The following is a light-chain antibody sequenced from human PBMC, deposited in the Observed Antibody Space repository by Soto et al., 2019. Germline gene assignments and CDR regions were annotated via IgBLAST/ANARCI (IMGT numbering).Light chain of an antibody. CDR3: QQSFIAPPYT. CDR2: GAT. J-gene: IGKJ2*01. Sequence: DIQMTQSPSSLSASVGDRVTITCRASQNISIFLNWYQQRPGKAPKLLIYGATSFQTGVPSRFSGSGSGTDFTLTISDLQPEDYATYFCQQSFIAPPYTFGQWTKL. CDR1: QNISIF. V-gene: IGKV1-39*01.